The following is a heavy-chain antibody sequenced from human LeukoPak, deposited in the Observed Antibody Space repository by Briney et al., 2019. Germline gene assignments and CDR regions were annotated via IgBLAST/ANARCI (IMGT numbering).Heavy chain of an antibody. J-gene: IGHJ3*01. V-gene: IGHV3-9*01. Sequence: GGSLRLSCAASGFTFSSYGMHWVRHAPGKGLEWVSGISWNSSRICYADSVKGRFTISRDNAKNSLYLQMNSLIAEDTALYYFVKDFYRLEELDTFHLRGQGTMVIVSS. CDR1: GFTFSSYG. D-gene: IGHD3-16*01. CDR2: ISWNSSRI. CDR3: VKDFYRLEELDTFHL.